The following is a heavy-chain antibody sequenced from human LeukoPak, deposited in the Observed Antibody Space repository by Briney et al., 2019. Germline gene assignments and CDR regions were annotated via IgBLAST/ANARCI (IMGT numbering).Heavy chain of an antibody. CDR3: ARTGYSSSWGAFDI. V-gene: IGHV3-74*01. D-gene: IGHD6-13*01. J-gene: IGHJ3*02. CDR2: INSDGSST. Sequence: GGSLRLSCAASGFTFSSYWMHWVRQAPGKGLVWVSRINSDGSSTSYADSVKGRFTISRDNAKNTLYLQMNSLRAEDTAVYYCARTGYSSSWGAFDIWGQGTMVTVSS. CDR1: GFTFSSYW.